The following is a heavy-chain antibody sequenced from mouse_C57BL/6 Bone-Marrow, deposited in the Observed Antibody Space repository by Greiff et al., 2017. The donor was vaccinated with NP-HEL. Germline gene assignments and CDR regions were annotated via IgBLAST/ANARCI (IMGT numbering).Heavy chain of an antibody. Sequence: QVQLQQSGPELVKPGASVKISCKASGYAFSSSWMNWVKQRPGKGLEWIGRIYPGDGDTNYNGKFKGKATLTADKSSSTAYMQLSSLTSEDSAVYFCARGDNYGSSLFNYAMDYWGQGTSVTVSS. CDR1: GYAFSSSW. CDR3: ARGDNYGSSLFNYAMDY. J-gene: IGHJ4*01. CDR2: IYPGDGDT. D-gene: IGHD1-1*01. V-gene: IGHV1-82*01.